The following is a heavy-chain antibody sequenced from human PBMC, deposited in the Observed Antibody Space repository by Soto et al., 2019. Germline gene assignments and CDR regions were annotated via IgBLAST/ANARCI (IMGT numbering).Heavy chain of an antibody. Sequence: SVKVSCKASGGTFRTYSITWVRQAPGQGLEWMGGIVPMIGRSTYAQNFQDRVTINADESTSTTYMELSSLRSEDTAVYYCAGCGAGWKSNYYYYYMDVWGKGTTVTVSS. J-gene: IGHJ6*03. CDR1: GGTFRTYS. V-gene: IGHV1-69*13. D-gene: IGHD2-21*02. CDR3: AGCGAGWKSNYYYYYMDV. CDR2: IVPMIGRS.